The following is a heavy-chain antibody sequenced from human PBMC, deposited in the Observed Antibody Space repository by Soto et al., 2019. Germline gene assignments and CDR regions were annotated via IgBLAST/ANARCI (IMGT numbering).Heavy chain of an antibody. J-gene: IGHJ4*02. CDR2: IYYSGST. CDR1: GGSISSYY. D-gene: IGHD2-2*02. CDR3: ARGRYCSSTSCYTDY. Sequence: SETLSLTCTVSGGSISSYYWSWIRQPPGKGLEWIGYIYYSGSTNYNPSLKSRVTISVDTSKNQFSLKLSSVTAADAAVYYCARGRYCSSTSCYTDYWGKGTLVTVSS. V-gene: IGHV4-59*08.